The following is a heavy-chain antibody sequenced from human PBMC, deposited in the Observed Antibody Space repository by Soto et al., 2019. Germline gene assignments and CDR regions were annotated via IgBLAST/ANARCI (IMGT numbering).Heavy chain of an antibody. J-gene: IGHJ3*02. CDR1: GFTFSNAW. D-gene: IGHD5-12*01. V-gene: IGHV3-15*07. Sequence: EVQLVESGGGLVKPGGSLRLSCAASGFTFSNAWMNWVRQAPGKGLEWVGRIKSKTDGGTTDYAAPVKGRFTISREDSKNTLYLQMNSLKTEDKAVYYCTTVWMATTWAFDIWGQGTMVTVSS. CDR3: TTVWMATTWAFDI. CDR2: IKSKTDGGTT.